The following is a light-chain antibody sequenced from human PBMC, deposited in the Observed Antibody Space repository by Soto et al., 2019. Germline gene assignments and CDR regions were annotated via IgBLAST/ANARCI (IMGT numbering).Light chain of an antibody. Sequence: DIQMTQSPSSLSASVRGKAPITCRASQSISSYLNWYQQKPGKAPKLLIYAASSLQSGVPSRFSGSGSGTDFTLTISSLQPEDFATYYCQQSFVTPRTFGQGTKVDIK. CDR1: QSISSY. CDR3: QQSFVTPRT. V-gene: IGKV1-39*01. J-gene: IGKJ1*01. CDR2: AAS.